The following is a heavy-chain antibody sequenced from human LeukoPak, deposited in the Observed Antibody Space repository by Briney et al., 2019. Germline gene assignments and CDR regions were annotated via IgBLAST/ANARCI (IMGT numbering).Heavy chain of an antibody. D-gene: IGHD3-10*01. Sequence: PSETLSLTCTVSGGSISSYYWSWIRQPPGKGLEWIGYIYYSGSTNYNPSLKSRVTISVDTSKNQFSLKLSSVTAADTAVCYCARAKAFYYGSGSFDAFDIWGQGTMVTVSS. V-gene: IGHV4-59*01. J-gene: IGHJ3*02. CDR1: GGSISSYY. CDR3: ARAKAFYYGSGSFDAFDI. CDR2: IYYSGST.